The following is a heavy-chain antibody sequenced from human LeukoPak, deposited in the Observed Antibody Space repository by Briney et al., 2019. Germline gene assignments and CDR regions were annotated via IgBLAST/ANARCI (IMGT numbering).Heavy chain of an antibody. D-gene: IGHD3-10*01. J-gene: IGHJ3*02. CDR1: GYIVTGQY. CDR3: ARDRGWDAFDI. Sequence: ASVKVSCTASGYIVTGQYIHLVRQAAGQGLEWMGRINPENGGTDYAKKFKGRVAMTRDTSISTAYMDLTRLRSDDSAVYHCARDRGWDAFDIWDQGTLVTVSS. V-gene: IGHV1-2*06. CDR2: INPENGGT.